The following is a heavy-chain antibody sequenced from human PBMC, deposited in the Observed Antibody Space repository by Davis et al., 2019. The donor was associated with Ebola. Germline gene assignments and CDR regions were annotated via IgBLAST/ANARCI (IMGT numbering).Heavy chain of an antibody. D-gene: IGHD2-2*01. CDR3: ARALCRSSSCYATPFEY. J-gene: IGHJ4*02. CDR1: GGSFSGYY. Sequence: MPSETLSLTCAVYGGSFSGYYWSWIRQPPGKGLEWIGEINHSGSTNYNPSLKSRVTISVDTSKNQFSLSLSSVTAADTAVYYCARALCRSSSCYATPFEYWGQGSLVTVSS. CDR2: INHSGST. V-gene: IGHV4-34*01.